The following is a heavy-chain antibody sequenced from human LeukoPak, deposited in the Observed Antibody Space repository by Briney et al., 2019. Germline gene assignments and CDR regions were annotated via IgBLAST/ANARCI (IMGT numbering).Heavy chain of an antibody. CDR1: GGTFSSYA. V-gene: IGHV1-69*05. CDR2: IIPIFGTA. CDR3: ASQYSSLSGGVDY. D-gene: IGHD6-6*01. J-gene: IGHJ4*02. Sequence: ASVRVSCKASGGTFSSYAISWVRQAPGQGLEWMGGIIPIFGTANYAQKFQGRVTITTDESTSTAYMELSSLRSEDTAVYYCASQYSSLSGGVDYWGQGTLVTVSS.